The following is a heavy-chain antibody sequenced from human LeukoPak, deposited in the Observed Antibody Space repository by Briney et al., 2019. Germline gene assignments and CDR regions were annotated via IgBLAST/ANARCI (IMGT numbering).Heavy chain of an antibody. CDR2: ISAYNGNT. D-gene: IGHD3-16*01. J-gene: IGHJ6*02. CDR3: ARDQSDRRFGYYYGMDV. V-gene: IGHV1-18*01. CDR1: GYTFTSYG. Sequence: GASVKVSCKASGYTFTSYGISWVRQAPGQGLEWMGWISAYNGNTNYAQKLQGRVTMTTDTSTSTAYMELRSLRSDDTAVYYCARDQSDRRFGYYYGMDVWGQGTTVTVSS.